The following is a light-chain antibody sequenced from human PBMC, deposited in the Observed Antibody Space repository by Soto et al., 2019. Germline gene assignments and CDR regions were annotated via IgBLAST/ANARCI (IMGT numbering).Light chain of an antibody. J-gene: IGLJ2*01. CDR3: SSYAGTNNLI. CDR2: EVN. V-gene: IGLV2-8*01. CDR1: SSDVGGYNY. Sequence: QSALTQPPSASGSPGQSVTISCTGTSSDVGGYNYVSWYQQHPGKAPKLMIYEVNKRPSGVPDRFSGSKSANTASLTVSGLQAEDEAYYYCSSYAGTNNLIFGGGTKLTVL.